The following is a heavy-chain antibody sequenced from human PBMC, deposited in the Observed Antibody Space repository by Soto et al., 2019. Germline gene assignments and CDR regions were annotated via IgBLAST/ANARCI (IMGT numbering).Heavy chain of an antibody. CDR2: IWYDGSNK. Sequence: GGSLRLSCAASGFTFSSYGMHWVRQAPGKGLEWVAVIWYDGSNKYYADSVKGRFTISRDNSKNTLYLQMNSLRAEDTAVYYCAAIAAAGEFSFDYWGQGTLVTVSS. J-gene: IGHJ4*02. CDR1: GFTFSSYG. V-gene: IGHV3-33*01. D-gene: IGHD6-13*01. CDR3: AAIAAAGEFSFDY.